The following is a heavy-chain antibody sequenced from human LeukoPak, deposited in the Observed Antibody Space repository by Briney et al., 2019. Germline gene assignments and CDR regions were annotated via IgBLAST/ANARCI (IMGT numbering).Heavy chain of an antibody. D-gene: IGHD1-1*01. CDR2: IYPGDSDT. J-gene: IGHJ4*02. CDR1: GYSFTSYW. Sequence: GESLKISCRGSGYSFTSYWIGWVRQLPGKGLEWMGIIYPGDSDTRYSPAFQGQVTISSDKSISTAYLQRSSLKASDTAMYYCARHVELEPFDYWGQGNLVTVSS. CDR3: ARHVELEPFDY. V-gene: IGHV5-51*01.